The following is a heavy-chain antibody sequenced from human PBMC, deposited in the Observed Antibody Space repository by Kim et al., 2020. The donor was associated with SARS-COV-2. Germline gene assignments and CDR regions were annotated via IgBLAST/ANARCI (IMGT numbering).Heavy chain of an antibody. CDR2: ISGSGGST. V-gene: IGHV3-23*01. D-gene: IGHD2-15*01. CDR3: AKGDLGYCSGGSCPRADY. J-gene: IGHJ4*02. Sequence: GGSLRLSCAASGFTFSSYAMSWVRQAPGKGLEWVSAISGSGGSTYYADSVKGRFTISRDNSKNTLYLQMNSLRAEDTAVYYCAKGDLGYCSGGSCPRADYWGQGTLVTVSS. CDR1: GFTFSSYA.